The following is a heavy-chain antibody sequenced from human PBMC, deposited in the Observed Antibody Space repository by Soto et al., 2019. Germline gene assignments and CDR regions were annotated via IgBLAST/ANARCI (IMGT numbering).Heavy chain of an antibody. D-gene: IGHD6-19*01. V-gene: IGHV3-33*01. J-gene: IGHJ4*02. CDR3: ARNHSGYYFGH. CDR2: IWYDGSHK. CDR1: GFTFSNYG. Sequence: QAGGSLRLSCAASGFTFSNYGMHWVRQAPGKGLEWVAVIWYDGSHKYYGDSVKGRFTISRDDSKNTLYLQMNSLRAEDTAVYYCARNHSGYYFGHWGQGTLITVSS.